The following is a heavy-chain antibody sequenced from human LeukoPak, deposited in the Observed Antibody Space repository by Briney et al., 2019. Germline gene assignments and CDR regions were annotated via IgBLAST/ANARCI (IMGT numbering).Heavy chain of an antibody. CDR2: ITASSTAI. Sequence: GGSLRLSCAASGFTFNTYTMNWVRQAPGKGLEWVSSITASSTAIYSADSVKGRFTISRDNAKSFLYLQINSLRAEDTAVYYCARTYYDILTGYNPYFDYWGQGILVTVSS. CDR1: GFTFNTYT. V-gene: IGHV3-21*01. D-gene: IGHD3-9*01. J-gene: IGHJ4*02. CDR3: ARTYYDILTGYNPYFDY.